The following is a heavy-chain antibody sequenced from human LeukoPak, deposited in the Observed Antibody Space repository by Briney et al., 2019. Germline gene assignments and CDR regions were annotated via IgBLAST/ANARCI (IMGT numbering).Heavy chain of an antibody. V-gene: IGHV3-21*01. CDR2: ISSSSSYI. Sequence: PGGSLRLSCAASGFTFSSYAMSWVRQAPGKGLEWVSSISSSSSYIYYADSVKGRFTISRDNAKNSLYLQMNSLRAEDTAVYYCASAPALPYYYGSGSYYIGGGYWGQGTLVTVSS. J-gene: IGHJ4*02. CDR3: ASAPALPYYYGSGSYYIGGGY. D-gene: IGHD3-10*01. CDR1: GFTFSSYA.